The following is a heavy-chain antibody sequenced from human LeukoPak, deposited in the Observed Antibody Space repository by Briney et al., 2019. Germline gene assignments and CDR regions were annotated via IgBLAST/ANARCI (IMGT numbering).Heavy chain of an antibody. CDR3: ARGGVDHYGSGTYYLMHYFDH. CDR1: GFTFNSYG. Sequence: QPGGTLRLSCAASGFTFNSYGMSWVRQAPGKGLEWVSGISGSGGATYYADSVKGRFTVSRDDPHNTLYLQMNSVRAEDTAVYFCARGGVDHYGSGTYYLMHYFDHWGQGALVTVSS. J-gene: IGHJ4*02. V-gene: IGHV3-23*01. CDR2: ISGSGGAT. D-gene: IGHD3-10*01.